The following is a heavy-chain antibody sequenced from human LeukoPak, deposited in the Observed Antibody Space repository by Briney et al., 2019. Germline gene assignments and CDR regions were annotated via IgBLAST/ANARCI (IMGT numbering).Heavy chain of an antibody. J-gene: IGHJ4*02. V-gene: IGHV1-18*01. CDR2: INAYNGDT. D-gene: IGHD3-10*01. CDR1: GYTFTNFG. Sequence: ASVKVSCMASGYTFTNFGISWVRQAPGQGLEWMGWINAYNGDTNYAQKLQGRVTMTTDTSTETAYMELRSLRSDDTAVYYCARDYGSRLVHVNSAFLKWGQGTLVTVSS. CDR3: ARDYGSRLVHVNSAFLK.